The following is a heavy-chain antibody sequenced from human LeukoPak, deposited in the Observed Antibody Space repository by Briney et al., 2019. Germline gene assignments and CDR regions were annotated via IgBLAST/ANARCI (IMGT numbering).Heavy chain of an antibody. CDR3: ARDSGSYPHWFAP. CDR1: GGSISSYY. CDR2: IFYSGIT. D-gene: IGHD1-26*01. J-gene: IGHJ5*02. Sequence: SETLSLTCTVSGGSISSYYWNWIRQPPGKGLEWIGYIFYSGITNYNPSLKSRVTISVDTSKKQFSLKLTSVTAADTAVYYCARDSGSYPHWFAPWGQGTLVTVSS. V-gene: IGHV4-59*01.